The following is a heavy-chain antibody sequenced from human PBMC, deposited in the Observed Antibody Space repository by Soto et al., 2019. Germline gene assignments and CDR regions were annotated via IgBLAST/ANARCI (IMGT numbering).Heavy chain of an antibody. CDR1: GYSFTSYW. CDR2: IYPGDSDI. D-gene: IGHD6-13*01. V-gene: IGHV5-51*01. CDR3: ARARLASSWYSSGSRVDY. J-gene: IGHJ4*02. Sequence: GESLKISCKGSGYSFTSYWIGWVRQMPGKGLEWMGIIYPGDSDIRYSPSFQGQVTISADKSISTAYLQWSSLKASDTAMYYCARARLASSWYSSGSRVDYWGQGTLVTVSS.